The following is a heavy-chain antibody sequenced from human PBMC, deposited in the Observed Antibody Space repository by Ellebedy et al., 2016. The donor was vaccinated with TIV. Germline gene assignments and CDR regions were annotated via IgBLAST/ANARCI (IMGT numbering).Heavy chain of an antibody. D-gene: IGHD3-3*01. Sequence: MPSETLSLTCTVSDGSISAYYWSWIRQPPGKGLEWIGYIYSSGTTSYNPSLKSRVTISVDTSKKQFSLKLSSVTAADTAVYYCARGHNYDFWSDYPSFDYWGQGTLVTVSS. J-gene: IGHJ4*02. CDR3: ARGHNYDFWSDYPSFDY. CDR1: DGSISAYY. CDR2: IYSSGTT. V-gene: IGHV4-59*01.